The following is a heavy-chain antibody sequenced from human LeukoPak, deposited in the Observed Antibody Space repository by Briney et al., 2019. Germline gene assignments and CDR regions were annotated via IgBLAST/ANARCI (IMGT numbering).Heavy chain of an antibody. D-gene: IGHD3-9*01. CDR2: IYTSGST. CDR1: GGSISSYY. J-gene: IGHJ4*02. V-gene: IGHV4-4*07. Sequence: SETLSLTCTVSGGSISSYYWSWIRQPAGKGLEWIGRIYTSGSTNYNPSLKSRVTMSVDTSKNQFSLKLSSVTAADTAVYYCARQENRYHLLTGYYPGSVDYWGQGTLVTVSS. CDR3: ARQENRYHLLTGYYPGSVDY.